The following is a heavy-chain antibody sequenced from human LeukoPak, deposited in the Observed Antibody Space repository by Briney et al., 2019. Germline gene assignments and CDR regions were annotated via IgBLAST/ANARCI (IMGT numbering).Heavy chain of an antibody. V-gene: IGHV1-8*01. D-gene: IGHD3-3*01. CDR3: ARGLSLRYYDFWSGYSRPGDSLNADNWFDP. CDR1: GYTFTGYD. CDR2: MNPNSGNT. Sequence: ASVKVSCKASGYTFTGYDINWERHATGQGLEWMGWMNPNSGNTGYAQKFQGRVTMTRNTSISTAYMELSSLRSEDTAVYYCARGLSLRYYDFWSGYSRPGDSLNADNWFDPWGQGTLVTVSS. J-gene: IGHJ5*02.